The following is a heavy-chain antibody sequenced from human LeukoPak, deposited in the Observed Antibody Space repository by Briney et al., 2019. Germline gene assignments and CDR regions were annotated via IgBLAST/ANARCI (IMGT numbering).Heavy chain of an antibody. D-gene: IGHD3-22*01. CDR3: ARDPGGIYYDSSGHFDY. CDR2: IYYSGST. Sequence: SETLSLTCTVSGVSVSSGSYYWSWIRQPPGKGLEWIGYIYYSGSTNYNPSLKSRVTISVDTSKNQFSLKLSSVTAADTAVYYCARDPGGIYYDSSGHFDYWGQGTLVTVSS. CDR1: GVSVSSGSYY. J-gene: IGHJ4*02. V-gene: IGHV4-61*01.